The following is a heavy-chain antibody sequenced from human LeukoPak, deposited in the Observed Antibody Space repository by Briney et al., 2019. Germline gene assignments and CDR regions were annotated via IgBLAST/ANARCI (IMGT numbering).Heavy chain of an antibody. CDR1: GYTFTSYD. CDR2: MNPNSGNT. Sequence: ASVKVSCKASGYTFTSYDINWVRQATGQGLEWMGWMNPNSGNTGYAQKFQGRVTMTRNTSISTAYMELSSLRSEDTAVYYRATWFGELLPAYDAFDIWGQGTMVTVSS. CDR3: ATWFGELLPAYDAFDI. V-gene: IGHV1-8*01. J-gene: IGHJ3*02. D-gene: IGHD3-10*01.